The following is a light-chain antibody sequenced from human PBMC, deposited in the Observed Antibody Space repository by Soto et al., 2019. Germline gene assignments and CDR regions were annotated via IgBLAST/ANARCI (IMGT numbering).Light chain of an antibody. J-gene: IGKJ1*01. CDR2: GAS. CDR3: QQYGSSPWT. Sequence: EIVLTQSPGTLSLSPGERATLSCRASQSVSSSYLAWYQQKPGQAPRLLIYGASSRATGIPDMLSGSGSGTDFTLTISRLEPEDFAVYYCQQYGSSPWTFGQGTKVEIK. V-gene: IGKV3-20*01. CDR1: QSVSSSY.